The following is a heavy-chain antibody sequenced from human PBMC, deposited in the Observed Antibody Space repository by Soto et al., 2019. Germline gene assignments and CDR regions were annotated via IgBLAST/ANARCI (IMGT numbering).Heavy chain of an antibody. V-gene: IGHV4-39*01. Sequence: SETLSPTCTVSGGSISSSSYYCGWIRQPPGKGLEWIGSIYYSGSTYYNPSLKSRVTISVDTSKNQFSLKLSSVTAADTAVYYWGRTEYSSSAGAFDIWGQGTMVTVAS. CDR1: GGSISSSSYY. J-gene: IGHJ3*02. CDR2: IYYSGST. CDR3: GRTEYSSSAGAFDI. D-gene: IGHD6-6*01.